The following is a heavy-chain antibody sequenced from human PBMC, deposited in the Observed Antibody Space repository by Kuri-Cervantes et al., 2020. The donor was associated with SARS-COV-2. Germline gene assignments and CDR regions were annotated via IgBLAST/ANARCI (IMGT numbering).Heavy chain of an antibody. V-gene: IGHV4-30-2*01. CDR3: ASPNLDYYMDV. J-gene: IGHJ6*03. CDR2: IYHSGST. Sequence: SETLSLTCAVSGGSISSGGYSWSWIRQPPGKGLEWIGYIYHSGSTYYNPSLKSRVTISVDTSKNQFSLKLSSVTAADTAVYYCASPNLDYYMDVWGKGTTVTVSS. CDR1: GGSISSGGYS.